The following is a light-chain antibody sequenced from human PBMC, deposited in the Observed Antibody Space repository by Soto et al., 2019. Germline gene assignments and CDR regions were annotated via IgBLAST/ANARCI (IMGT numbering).Light chain of an antibody. V-gene: IGLV2-14*03. CDR1: SSDVGGYNY. CDR3: SSYTSSTTFV. Sequence: QSVLTQPASVSGSPGQSITISCTGTSSDVGGYNYVSWYQQHPGKAPKLMISDVTNRPSGVSNRFSGSKSDNTASLTISGLQAEDVAEYYCSSYTSSTTFVFGTGTKVTVL. CDR2: DVT. J-gene: IGLJ1*01.